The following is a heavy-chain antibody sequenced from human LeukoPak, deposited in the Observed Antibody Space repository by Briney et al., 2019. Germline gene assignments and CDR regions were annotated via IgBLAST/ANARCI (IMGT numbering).Heavy chain of an antibody. CDR2: INHSGST. CDR3: ARVGRFLNWFDP. J-gene: IGHJ5*02. Sequence: GSLRLSCAASGFPFSDYYMTWIRQPPGKGLEWIGEINHSGSTNYNPSLKSRVTISVDTSKNQFSLKLSSVTAADTAVYYCARVGRFLNWFDPWGQGTLVTVSS. D-gene: IGHD3-3*01. CDR1: GFPFSDYY. V-gene: IGHV4-34*01.